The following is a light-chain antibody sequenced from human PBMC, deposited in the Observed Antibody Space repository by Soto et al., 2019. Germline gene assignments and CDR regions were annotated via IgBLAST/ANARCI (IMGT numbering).Light chain of an antibody. J-gene: IGKJ5*01. Sequence: DIQVPQSPSFLYPSIGESVTLTFRASQVVSTSLAWYQPKPGQAPRLLIYEASSWASGVPSRFSASVSGTEFTLTITSLEPEDFAIYYCQQRINSPITFGQGTRLEIK. V-gene: IGKV1-9*01. CDR1: QVVSTS. CDR3: QQRINSPIT. CDR2: EAS.